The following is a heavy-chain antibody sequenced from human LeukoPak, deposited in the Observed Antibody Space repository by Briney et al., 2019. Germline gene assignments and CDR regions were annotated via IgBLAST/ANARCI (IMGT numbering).Heavy chain of an antibody. V-gene: IGHV1-18*01. CDR2: ICAYNGNT. J-gene: IGHJ3*02. CDR1: GYTFTSYG. D-gene: IGHD3-10*01. CDR3: ARENVLLWFGESPDAFDI. Sequence: GASVKVSCKASGYTFTSYGISWVRQAPGQGLEWMGWICAYNGNTNYAQKLQGRVTMTTDTSTSTAYMELRSLRSDDTAVYYCARENVLLWFGESPDAFDIWGQGTMVTVSS.